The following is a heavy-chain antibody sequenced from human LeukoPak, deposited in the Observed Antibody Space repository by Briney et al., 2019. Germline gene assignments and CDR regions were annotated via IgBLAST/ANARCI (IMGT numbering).Heavy chain of an antibody. CDR3: ARGPRGYCSSTSCYRNWANYYYYMDV. Sequence: SETLSLTCAVYGGSFSGYYWSWIRQPPGKGLEWIGEINHSGSTNYNPSLKSRVTISVDTSKNQFSLKLSSVSAADTAVYYCARGPRGYCSSTSCYRNWANYYYYMDVWGKGTTVTVSS. J-gene: IGHJ6*03. CDR2: INHSGST. V-gene: IGHV4-34*01. CDR1: GGSFSGYY. D-gene: IGHD2-2*01.